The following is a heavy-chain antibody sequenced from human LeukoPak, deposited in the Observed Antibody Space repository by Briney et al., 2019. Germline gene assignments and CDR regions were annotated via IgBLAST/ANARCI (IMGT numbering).Heavy chain of an antibody. CDR1: GFTVSSNY. CDR2: LYSGGTT. D-gene: IGHD2-8*02. J-gene: IGHJ4*02. Sequence: GGSLRLSCAASGFTVSSNYMSWVRQAPGKGLECVSVLYSGGTTHYADSVKGRFTISRDNSKNTLYLQMNSLRPEDTAVYYCAREGYCTGGNCYVDYWGQGTLVTVSS. CDR3: AREGYCTGGNCYVDY. V-gene: IGHV3-53*01.